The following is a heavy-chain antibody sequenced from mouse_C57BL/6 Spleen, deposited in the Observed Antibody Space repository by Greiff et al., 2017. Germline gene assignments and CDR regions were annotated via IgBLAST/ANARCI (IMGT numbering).Heavy chain of an antibody. D-gene: IGHD1-1*01. CDR1: GYAFSSSW. CDR2: IYPGDGDT. V-gene: IGHV1-82*01. Sequence: VQLMESGPELVKPGASVKISCKASGYAFSSSWMNWVKQRPGKGLEWIGRIYPGDGDTNYNGKFKGKATLTADKSSSTAYMQLSSLTSEDSAVYFCAKITTVVAGKSMDYWGQGTSVTVSS. CDR3: AKITTVVAGKSMDY. J-gene: IGHJ4*01.